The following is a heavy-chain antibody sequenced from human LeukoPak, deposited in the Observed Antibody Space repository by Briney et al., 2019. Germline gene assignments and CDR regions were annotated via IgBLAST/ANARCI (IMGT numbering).Heavy chain of an antibody. D-gene: IGHD3-10*01. CDR1: GFTFSSYG. V-gene: IGHV3-23*01. J-gene: IGHJ4*02. CDR2: ISGSGGST. Sequence: GGSLRLSYAASGFTFSSYGMSWVRQAPGKGLEWVSAISGSGGSTYYADSVKGRFTISRDNSKNTLYLQMNSLRAEDTAVYYCAKDYRYGSGSNDYWGQGTLVTVSS. CDR3: AKDYRYGSGSNDY.